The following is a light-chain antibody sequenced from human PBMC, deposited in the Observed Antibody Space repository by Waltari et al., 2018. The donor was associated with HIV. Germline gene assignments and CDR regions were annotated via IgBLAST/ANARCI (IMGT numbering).Light chain of an antibody. CDR3: SSYTSSSTRV. CDR2: DVS. J-gene: IGLJ1*01. CDR1: RSDGVDYNS. V-gene: IGLV2-14*01. Sequence: QSALTQPASVSGSPGQSTTISCTGTRSDGVDYNSVSWYQQHPGKAPKLIIYDVSNRPSGVSNRFSGSKSGNTASLTISGLQTEDEADYYCSSYTSSSTRVFGTGTKVTVL.